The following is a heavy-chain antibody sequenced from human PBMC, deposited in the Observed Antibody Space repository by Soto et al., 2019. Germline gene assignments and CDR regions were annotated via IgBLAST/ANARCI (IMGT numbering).Heavy chain of an antibody. J-gene: IGHJ6*02. Sequence: SVKVSCKASGGTFGSYAISWVRQAPGQGLEWMGGIIPIFGTANYAQKFQGRVTITADESTSTAYMELSSLRSEDTAVYYCAREEIAEGYCYYGMDVWGQGTTVTVSS. CDR3: AREEIAEGYCYYGMDV. V-gene: IGHV1-69*13. D-gene: IGHD2-21*01. CDR2: IIPIFGTA. CDR1: GGTFGSYA.